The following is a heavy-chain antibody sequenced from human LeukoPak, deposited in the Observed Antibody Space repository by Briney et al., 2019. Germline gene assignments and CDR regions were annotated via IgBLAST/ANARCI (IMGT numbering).Heavy chain of an antibody. CDR1: GFTFSSYS. J-gene: IGHJ3*02. Sequence: GGSLRLSCAASGFTFSSYSMNWVRQAPGKGLEWVSYISSSSSTIYYADSVKGRFTISRDNAKNSLYLQMNSLRAEDTAVYYCARDRRPYYDSSGYYWRGLRGDAFDIWGQGTMVTVSS. CDR3: ARDRRPYYDSSGYYWRGLRGDAFDI. CDR2: ISSSSSTI. V-gene: IGHV3-48*04. D-gene: IGHD3-22*01.